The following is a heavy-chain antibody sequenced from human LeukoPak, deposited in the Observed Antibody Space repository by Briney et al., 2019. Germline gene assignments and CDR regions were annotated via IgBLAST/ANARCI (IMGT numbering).Heavy chain of an antibody. V-gene: IGHV3-23*01. CDR1: GFTFSSYA. J-gene: IGHJ4*02. Sequence: GGSLRLSCAASGFTFSSYAMSWVRQAPGKGLEWVSAISISVGSTYYADSVKGRFTISRDNSKNMLYLQMNSLRAEDTALYYCARCTYYYDSSGYYYRYYFDSWGQGTLVTVSS. D-gene: IGHD3-22*01. CDR3: ARCTYYYDSSGYYYRYYFDS. CDR2: ISISVGST.